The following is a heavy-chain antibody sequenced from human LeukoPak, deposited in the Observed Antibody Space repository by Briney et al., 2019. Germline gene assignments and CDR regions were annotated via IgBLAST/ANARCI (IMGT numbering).Heavy chain of an antibody. CDR3: ARDDQKYYYYYGMDV. J-gene: IGHJ6*02. V-gene: IGHV1-69*04. Sequence: ASVKVSCKASGGTFSSYAISWVRQAPGQGLEWMGRIIPILGIANYAQKFQGRVTITADKSTSTAYMELSSLRSEDTAVYYCARDDQKYYYYYGMDVWGQGTTVTVSS. CDR2: IIPILGIA. CDR1: GGTFSSYA.